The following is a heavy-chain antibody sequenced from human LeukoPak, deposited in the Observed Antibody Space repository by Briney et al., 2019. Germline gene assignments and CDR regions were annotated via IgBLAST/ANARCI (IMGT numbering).Heavy chain of an antibody. J-gene: IGHJ5*02. CDR3: ARGSIAARGGWFDP. CDR1: GGSISSSSYY. CDR2: IYYSGST. V-gene: IGHV4-39*01. D-gene: IGHD6-6*01. Sequence: SETLSLTCAVSGGSISSSSYYWGWIRQPPGKGLEWIGSIYYSGSTYYNPSLKSRVTISVDTSKNQFSLKLSSVTAADTAVYYCARGSIAARGGWFDPWGQGTLVTVSS.